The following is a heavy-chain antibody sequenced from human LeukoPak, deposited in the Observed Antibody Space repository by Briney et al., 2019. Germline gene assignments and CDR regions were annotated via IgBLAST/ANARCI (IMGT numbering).Heavy chain of an antibody. CDR2: ISYDGSNK. V-gene: IGHV3-30*03. J-gene: IGHJ4*02. Sequence: LTGGSLRLSCAASGFTFSSYGMHWVRQAPGKGLEWVAVISYDGSNKYYADSVKGRFTISRDNSKNTLYLQMNSLRAEDTAVYYCARSLGYCSAGSCFPFDYWGQGTLVTVSS. CDR1: GFTFSSYG. D-gene: IGHD2-15*01. CDR3: ARSLGYCSAGSCFPFDY.